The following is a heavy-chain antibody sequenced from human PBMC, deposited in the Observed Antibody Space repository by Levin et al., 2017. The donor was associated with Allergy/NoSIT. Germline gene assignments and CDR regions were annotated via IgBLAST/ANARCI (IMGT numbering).Heavy chain of an antibody. D-gene: IGHD3-9*01. J-gene: IGHJ5*02. CDR2: ISSAGSTI. Sequence: GESLKISCAASGFTFSSYSMTWVRQAPGQGLEWISSISSAGSTINYADSVKGRFAISRNNAQNSLHLQMNSLRHEDTAVYYCARQRGRVDTVTGYFLGPWFDPWGQGTLVTVSS. CDR1: GFTFSSYS. CDR3: ARQRGRVDTVTGYFLGPWFDP. V-gene: IGHV3-48*02.